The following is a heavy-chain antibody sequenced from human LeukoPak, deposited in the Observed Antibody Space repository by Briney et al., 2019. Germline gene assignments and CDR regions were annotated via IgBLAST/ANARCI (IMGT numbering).Heavy chain of an antibody. CDR2: INPSGGST. CDR3: AKAHLVVPAAMSWFDP. D-gene: IGHD2-2*01. J-gene: IGHJ5*02. CDR1: GYTFTSYY. Sequence: GASVKVSCKASGYTFTSYYMHWVRQAPGQGLEWMGIINPSGGSTSYAQKFQGRVTMTRDTSTSTVYMQLNSLRAEDTAVYYCAKAHLVVPAAMSWFDPWGQGTLVTVSS. V-gene: IGHV1-46*01.